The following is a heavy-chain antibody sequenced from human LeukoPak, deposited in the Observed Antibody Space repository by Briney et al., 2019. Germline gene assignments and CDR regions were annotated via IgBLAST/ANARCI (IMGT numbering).Heavy chain of an antibody. D-gene: IGHD4-11*01. CDR1: GGTFSSYA. J-gene: IGHJ6*02. V-gene: IGHV1-69*13. Sequence: GASVNVSCTASGGTFSSYAISWVRQAPGQGLEWMGGIIPIFGTANYAQKFQGRVTITADESTSTAYMELSSLRSDDTVVYYCAAPTVTTFYYGMDVWGQGTTVTVSS. CDR2: IIPIFGTA. CDR3: AAPTVTTFYYGMDV.